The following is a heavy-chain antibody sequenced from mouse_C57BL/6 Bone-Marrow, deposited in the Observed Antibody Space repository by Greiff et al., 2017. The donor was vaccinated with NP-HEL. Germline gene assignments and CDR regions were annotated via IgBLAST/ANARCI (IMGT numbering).Heavy chain of an antibody. D-gene: IGHD1-1*01. Sequence: QVQLQQSGPELVKPGASVKLSCKASGYTFTSYDLNWVKQRPGQGLEWIGWIYPRDGSTKYNEKFKGKATLTVDTSSSTAYMELHSLTSEDSAVYFCARSVTTVVANWYFDVWGTGTTVTVSS. V-gene: IGHV1-85*01. CDR3: ARSVTTVVANWYFDV. J-gene: IGHJ1*03. CDR1: GYTFTSYD. CDR2: IYPRDGST.